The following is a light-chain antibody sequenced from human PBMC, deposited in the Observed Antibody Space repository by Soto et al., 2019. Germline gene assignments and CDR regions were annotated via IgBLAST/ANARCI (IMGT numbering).Light chain of an antibody. CDR1: SSNIGSHV. CDR3: AVWDDSLDGWV. CDR2: NNN. V-gene: IGLV1-44*01. Sequence: QSVLTQPPSASGTPGQRVTISCSGSSSNIGSHVVYWYQQLAGTAPKLLMYNNNQRPSGVPDRLSGSKSGTSASLGISGLQSEDEADYYCAVWDDSLDGWVFGGGTKLTVL. J-gene: IGLJ3*02.